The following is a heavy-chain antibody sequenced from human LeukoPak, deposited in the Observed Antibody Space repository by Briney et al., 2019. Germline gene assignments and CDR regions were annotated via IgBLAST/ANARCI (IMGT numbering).Heavy chain of an antibody. J-gene: IGHJ6*03. CDR2: IYYSGST. CDR3: ARLLSGMDV. CDR1: GGSISSHY. D-gene: IGHD2-8*02. Sequence: SETLSLTCTVSGGSISSHYWSWIRQPPGKGLEWIGYIYYSGSTNYNPSPKSRVTISLDTSKNQFSLKLSSVTAAETAVYYCARLLSGMDVWGKGTTVTVSS. V-gene: IGHV4-59*11.